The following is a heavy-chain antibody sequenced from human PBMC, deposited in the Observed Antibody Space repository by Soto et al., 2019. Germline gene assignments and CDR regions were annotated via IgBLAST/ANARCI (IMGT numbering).Heavy chain of an antibody. V-gene: IGHV4-39*01. D-gene: IGHD2-2*01. J-gene: IGHJ5*02. Sequence: SETLSLTCTVSGGSISSSSYYWGWIRQPPGKGLEWIGSIYYSGSTYYNPSLKSRVTISVDTSKNQFSLKLSSVTAADTAVYYCARQGYCSSTSCRGDWFDPWGQGTLVTVS. CDR3: ARQGYCSSTSCRGDWFDP. CDR1: GGSISSSSYY. CDR2: IYYSGST.